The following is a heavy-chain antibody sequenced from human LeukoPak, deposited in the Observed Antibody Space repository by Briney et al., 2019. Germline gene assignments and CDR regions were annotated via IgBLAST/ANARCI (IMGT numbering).Heavy chain of an antibody. Sequence: GGSLRLSCAASGFTFSSYWMSWVRQAPGKGLEWVANIKQDGSEKYYVDSVKGRFTVSRDNAKNSLYLQMNSLTAGDTAVYYCAKDSHNGYFDYWGQGTLVTVSS. J-gene: IGHJ4*02. D-gene: IGHD2-8*01. CDR2: IKQDGSEK. CDR3: AKDSHNGYFDY. V-gene: IGHV3-7*03. CDR1: GFTFSSYW.